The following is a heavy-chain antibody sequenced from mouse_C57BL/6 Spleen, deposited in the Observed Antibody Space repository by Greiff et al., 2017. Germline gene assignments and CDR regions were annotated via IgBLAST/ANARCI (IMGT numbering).Heavy chain of an antibody. CDR3: AGDVGYYHFDY. J-gene: IGHJ2*01. CDR1: GFTFSSYA. CDR2: ISVGGSYT. D-gene: IGHD2-3*01. V-gene: IGHV5-4*01. Sequence: EVNLVESGGGLVKPGGSLKLSCAASGFTFSSYAMSWVRQTPANRLSWVATISVGGSYTYYPANVKGRFTISRDNAKYNLYLQMSHLESEDTAVYYCAGDVGYYHFDYRGQGSTLTVAS.